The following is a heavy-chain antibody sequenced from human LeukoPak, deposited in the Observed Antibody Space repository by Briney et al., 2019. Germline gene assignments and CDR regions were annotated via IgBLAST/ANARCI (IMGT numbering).Heavy chain of an antibody. Sequence: GGSLRLSCAASGFTFSSYGMHWARQAPGKGLEWVAVIWYDGSNKYYADSVKGRFTISRDNSKNTLYLQMNSPRAEDTAVYYCARSDIVVVPAAIGYAIDYWGQGTLVTVSS. D-gene: IGHD2-2*02. CDR1: GFTFSSYG. V-gene: IGHV3-33*01. J-gene: IGHJ4*02. CDR2: IWYDGSNK. CDR3: ARSDIVVVPAAIGYAIDY.